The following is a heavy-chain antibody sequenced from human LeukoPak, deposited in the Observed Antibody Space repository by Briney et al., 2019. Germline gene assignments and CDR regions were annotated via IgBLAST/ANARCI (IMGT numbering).Heavy chain of an antibody. CDR2: IRSKAYGGTT. Sequence: GGSLRLSCTASGLTFGEYAMSWFRQAPGKGLEWVGFIRSKAYGGTTEYAASVKGRFTISRDDSKSIAYLQMNSLKTEDTAVYYCTRVPNYYDSSGYYCDNWFDPWGKGTTVTVSS. V-gene: IGHV3-49*03. CDR1: GLTFGEYA. CDR3: TRVPNYYDSSGYYCDNWFDP. J-gene: IGHJ6*04. D-gene: IGHD3-22*01.